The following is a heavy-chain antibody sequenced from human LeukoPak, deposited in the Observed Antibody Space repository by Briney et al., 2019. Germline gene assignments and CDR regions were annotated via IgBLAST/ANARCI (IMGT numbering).Heavy chain of an antibody. Sequence: PSETLSLTCAVYGGSFSGYYWSWIRQPPGKGLEWIGEINHSGSTNYNPSLKSRVTISVDTSKNQFSLKLSSVTAADTAVYYCARGVPASRYYYYYGMDVWGKGTTVTVSS. V-gene: IGHV4-34*01. D-gene: IGHD2-15*01. CDR3: ARGVPASRYYYYYGMDV. CDR2: INHSGST. CDR1: GGSFSGYY. J-gene: IGHJ6*04.